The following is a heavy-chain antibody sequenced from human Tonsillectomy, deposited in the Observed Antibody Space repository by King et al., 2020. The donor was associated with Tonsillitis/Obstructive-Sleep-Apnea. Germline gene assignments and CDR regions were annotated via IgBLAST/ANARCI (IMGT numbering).Heavy chain of an antibody. J-gene: IGHJ6*03. CDR2: ISYDGSNK. CDR1: GFTFSSYA. D-gene: IGHD3-3*01. Sequence: VQLVESGGGVVQPGRSLRLSCAASGFTFSSYAMYWVRQAPGKGLEWVAVISYDGSNKYYADSVKGRFTISRDNSKNTLYLQMNSLRAEDTAVYYCARGHADTIFGVVTYYMDVWGKGTTVTVSS. CDR3: ARGHADTIFGVVTYYMDV. V-gene: IGHV3-30*04.